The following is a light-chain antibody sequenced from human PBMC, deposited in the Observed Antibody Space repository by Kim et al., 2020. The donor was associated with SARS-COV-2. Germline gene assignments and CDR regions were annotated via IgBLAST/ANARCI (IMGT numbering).Light chain of an antibody. J-gene: IGLJ3*02. Sequence: QSALTQPPSASGSPGQSVTISCTGTSSDIGDNKYVSWYQQHPGKAPKLMIYEVSKWPSGVPDRFSGSKSGNTASLTVSGLQAEDEADYYCRSYAGSSNWVFGGGTQLTVL. CDR3: RSYAGSSNWV. CDR2: EVS. CDR1: SSDIGDNKY. V-gene: IGLV2-8*01.